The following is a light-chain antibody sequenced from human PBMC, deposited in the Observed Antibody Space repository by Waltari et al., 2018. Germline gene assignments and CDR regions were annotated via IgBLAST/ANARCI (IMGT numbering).Light chain of an antibody. CDR3: QQLNSYPLT. J-gene: IGKJ4*01. CDR1: QGISSH. CDR2: GAS. Sequence: DIQLTQSPSFLSASVGDRVTIACRASQGISSHLVWYQQKPGKAPKLLIYGASTLQSGVPSRFRGSGSATEFTLTISSLQPEDFATYYCQQLNSYPLTFGGGTKVEIK. V-gene: IGKV1-9*01.